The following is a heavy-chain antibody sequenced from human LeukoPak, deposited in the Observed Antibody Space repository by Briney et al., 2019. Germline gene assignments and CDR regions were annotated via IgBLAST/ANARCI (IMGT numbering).Heavy chain of an antibody. CDR1: GFTFDNYA. CDR3: PRDILSVAGPDLHC. Sequence: GGSLRLSCAASGFTFDNYAMHWVRQTPGKGLEWVSGISWDSGSINYADSVKGRFTISRDNAKNSLFLQMNSLRTEDTALYYCPRDILSVAGPDLHCWVQGTQVTASS. V-gene: IGHV3-9*01. CDR2: ISWDSGSI. D-gene: IGHD6-19*01. J-gene: IGHJ4*02.